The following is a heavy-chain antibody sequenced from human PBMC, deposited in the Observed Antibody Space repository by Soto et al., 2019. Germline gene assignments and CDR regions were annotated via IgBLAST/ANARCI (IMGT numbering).Heavy chain of an antibody. V-gene: IGHV3-9*01. J-gene: IGHJ3*02. Sequence: EAHLVESGGALVQPGRSLRLSCAASGFTFEDYAMHWVRQVPGKGLEWGSFTTWNGVNTAYADSVRGRFTVSRDNAKNSLYLQMNSLRAEDTAFYYCTRGYCSVGSCAFDIWGQGTMVAVSS. CDR2: TTWNGVNT. CDR1: GFTFEDYA. CDR3: TRGYCSVGSCAFDI. D-gene: IGHD2-15*01.